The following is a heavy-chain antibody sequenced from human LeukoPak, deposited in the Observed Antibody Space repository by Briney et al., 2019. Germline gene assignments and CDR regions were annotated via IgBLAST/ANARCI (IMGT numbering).Heavy chain of an antibody. CDR3: ARTRRTSGWHLDY. CDR2: INPSGNT. Sequence: SETLSLTCTVSGGSISSGGYYWSWIRQSPENGLEWIGEINPSGNTNCNPSLKSRITISIDTSKNQFSLKLSSLTAADTAVYFCARTRRTSGWHLDYWGQGTLVTISS. D-gene: IGHD6-19*01. J-gene: IGHJ4*02. CDR1: GGSISSGGYY. V-gene: IGHV4-39*07.